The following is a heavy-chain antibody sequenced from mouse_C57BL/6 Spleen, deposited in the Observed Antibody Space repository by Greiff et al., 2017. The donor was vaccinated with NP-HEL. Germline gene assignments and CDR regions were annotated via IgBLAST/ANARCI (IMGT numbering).Heavy chain of an antibody. D-gene: IGHD1-1*01. CDR1: GYTFTSYW. J-gene: IGHJ2*01. CDR2: IYPSDSET. CDR3: ARITTVVADFDY. V-gene: IGHV1-61*01. Sequence: QVQLQQPGAELVRPGSSVKLSCKASGYTFTSYWMDWVKQRPGQGLEWIGNIYPSDSETHYNQKFKDKATLTVDKSSSTAYMQLSSLTSEDSAVYYCARITTVVADFDYWGQGTTLTVSS.